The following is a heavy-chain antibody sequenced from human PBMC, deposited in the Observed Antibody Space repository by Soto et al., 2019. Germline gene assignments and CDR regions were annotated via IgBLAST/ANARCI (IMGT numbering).Heavy chain of an antibody. Sequence: SETLSLTCTVSGGSISSGGYYWSWIRQHPGKGLEWIGYIYYSGSTYYNPSLKSRVTISVDTSKNQFSLKLSSVTAADTAVYYCARDRIIAAAGTKKRTGYYFDYWGQGTLVVVSS. V-gene: IGHV4-31*03. CDR1: GGSISSGGYY. J-gene: IGHJ4*02. CDR2: IYYSGST. CDR3: ARDRIIAAAGTKKRTGYYFDY. D-gene: IGHD6-13*01.